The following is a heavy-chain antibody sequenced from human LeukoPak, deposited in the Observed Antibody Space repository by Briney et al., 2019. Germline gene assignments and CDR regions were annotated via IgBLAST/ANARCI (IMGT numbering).Heavy chain of an antibody. CDR2: IYHSGST. J-gene: IGHJ6*03. CDR3: AREGWAARPSGYMDV. CDR1: GGSISSGGYY. V-gene: IGHV4-30-2*01. D-gene: IGHD6-6*01. Sequence: SETLSLTCTVSGGSISSGGYYWSWIRQPPGKGLEWIGYIYHSGSTYYNPSLKSRVTISVDRSKNQFSLKLSSVTAADTAVYYCAREGWAARPSGYMDVWGKGTTVTVSS.